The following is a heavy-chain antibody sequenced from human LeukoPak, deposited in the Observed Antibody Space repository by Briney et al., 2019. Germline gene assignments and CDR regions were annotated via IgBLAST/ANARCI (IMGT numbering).Heavy chain of an antibody. D-gene: IGHD5-18*01. CDR2: ISAYNGNT. CDR3: ARDSYSYDYVVY. J-gene: IGHJ4*02. V-gene: IGHV1-18*01. Sequence: GASVNVSCKASGYTFTSYEINGVRQATGQGLEWMGWISAYNGNTNYEQKLQGRVTMTTDTSTSTAYMELRSLRSDDTAVYYCARDSYSYDYVVYWGQGTLVTVSS. CDR1: GYTFTSYE.